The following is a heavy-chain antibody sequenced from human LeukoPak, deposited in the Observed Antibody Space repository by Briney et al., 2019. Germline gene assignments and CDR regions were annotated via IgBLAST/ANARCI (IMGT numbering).Heavy chain of an antibody. CDR2: IYYSGST. CDR3: ALSSYSTGYYFSY. V-gene: IGHV4-59*03. D-gene: IGHD3-22*01. CDR1: GGSISSYH. J-gene: IGHJ4*02. Sequence: SETLSLTCTVSGGSISSYHWSWIRQPPGKGLEWIGYIYYSGSTNYNPSLKSRVTISVDTSKNQFSLKLSSVTAADTAVYYCALSSYSTGYYFSYWGQGTLVTVSS.